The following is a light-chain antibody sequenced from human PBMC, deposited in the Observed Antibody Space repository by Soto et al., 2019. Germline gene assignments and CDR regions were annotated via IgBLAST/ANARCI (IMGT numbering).Light chain of an antibody. J-gene: IGKJ2*01. CDR2: KAS. CDR1: QSISSW. Sequence: DIQMTQSPSTLSASVGDRVTITCRASQSISSWLAWYQQKPGKAPKFLIYKASSLESGVPSRFSGSRCGTEFTLNISSLQPDDFATYFCQQYSSWYTFGQGTKLEIK. CDR3: QQYSSWYT. V-gene: IGKV1-5*03.